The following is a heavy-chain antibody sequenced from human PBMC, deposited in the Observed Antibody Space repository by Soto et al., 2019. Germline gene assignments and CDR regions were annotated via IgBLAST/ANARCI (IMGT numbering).Heavy chain of an antibody. V-gene: IGHV4-59*01. CDR3: AGGVSLAF. CDR2: IYYSGST. J-gene: IGHJ4*02. D-gene: IGHD3-16*01. CDR1: GGSISSYY. Sequence: SETLSLTCTVSGGSISSYYLSWIRQPPGKGLEWIGYIYYSGSTNYNPSLKSRVTISVDTSKNQFSLKLSSVTAADTAVYYCAGGVSLAFWGQGTLVTVSS.